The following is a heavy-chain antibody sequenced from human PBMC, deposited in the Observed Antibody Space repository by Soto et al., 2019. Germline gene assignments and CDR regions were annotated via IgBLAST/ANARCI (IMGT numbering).Heavy chain of an antibody. Sequence: GGSVKLSCKASGGTFGSYAISWVRQAPGQGLEWMGGIIPIFGTANYAQKFQGRVTITADESTSTAYMELSSLRSEDTAVYYCATSYSSGWGGRYYYGMDVWGQGTTVTVSS. CDR1: GGTFGSYA. D-gene: IGHD6-19*01. V-gene: IGHV1-69*13. CDR3: ATSYSSGWGGRYYYGMDV. J-gene: IGHJ6*02. CDR2: IIPIFGTA.